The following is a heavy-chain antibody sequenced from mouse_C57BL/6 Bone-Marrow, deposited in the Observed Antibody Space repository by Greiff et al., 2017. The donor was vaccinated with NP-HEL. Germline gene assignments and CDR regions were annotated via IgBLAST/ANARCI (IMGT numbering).Heavy chain of an antibody. V-gene: IGHV1-81*01. Sequence: VKLMESGAELARPGASVKLSCKASGYTFTSYGISWVKQRTGQGLEWIGEIYPRSGNTYYNEKFKGKATLTADKSSSTAYMELRSLTSEDSAVYFCAYTYYYAMDYWGQGTSVTVSS. CDR3: AYTYYYAMDY. CDR2: IYPRSGNT. CDR1: GYTFTSYG. J-gene: IGHJ4*01.